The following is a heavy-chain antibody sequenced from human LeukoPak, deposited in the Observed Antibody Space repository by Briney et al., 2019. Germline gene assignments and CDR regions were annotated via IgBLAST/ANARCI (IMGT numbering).Heavy chain of an antibody. Sequence: PGGSLRLSCAASGFTFSSYGMHWVRQAPGKGLEWVAFIRYDGNNKYYADSVKGRFTISRDNFKNTLYLQMNSLRAEDTAVYYCAKLISPYDYWGQGTLVTVSS. CDR1: GFTFSSYG. CDR3: AKLISPYDY. V-gene: IGHV3-30*02. J-gene: IGHJ4*02. CDR2: IRYDGNNK.